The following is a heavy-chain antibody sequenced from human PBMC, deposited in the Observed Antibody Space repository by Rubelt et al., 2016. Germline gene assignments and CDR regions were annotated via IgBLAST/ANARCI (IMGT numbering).Heavy chain of an antibody. V-gene: IGHV3-23*04. Sequence: EVQLVESGGGLVQPGGSLRLTCAASGFTFSTFAMSWVRQAPGKGLEWVSSVSNGASTTNYADSVKGRFTISRDNSKKTLYMQMNSLRAEDTAVYYCARDVGDRIYYFDYWGQGTLVTVSS. J-gene: IGHJ4*02. CDR3: ARDVGDRIYYFDY. D-gene: IGHD3-10*01. CDR1: GFTFSTFA. CDR2: VSNGASTT.